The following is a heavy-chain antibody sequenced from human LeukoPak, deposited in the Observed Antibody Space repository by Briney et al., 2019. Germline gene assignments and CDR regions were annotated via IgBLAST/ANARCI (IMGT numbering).Heavy chain of an antibody. V-gene: IGHV3-66*01. CDR3: ARTRGGASDAFDI. CDR2: AYTGGST. Sequence: GGSLIRSCEASGFTVSSNYMSWVRQAPGKGLEWVSIAYTGGSTYYTDSVKGRFTISRDNSDNTLYLQMNSLRAEDTAVYYCARTRGGASDAFDIWGQGTMVTVSS. J-gene: IGHJ3*02. CDR1: GFTVSSNY. D-gene: IGHD4-11*01.